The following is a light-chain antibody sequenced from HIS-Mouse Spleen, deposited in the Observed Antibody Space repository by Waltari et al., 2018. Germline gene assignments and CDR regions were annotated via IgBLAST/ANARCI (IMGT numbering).Light chain of an antibody. CDR1: SSDVGGYNH. J-gene: IGLJ1*01. CDR3: CSYAGSYTGV. CDR2: DVS. V-gene: IGLV2-11*01. Sequence: QSALTQPRPVSGSPGPSVTISCTGTSSDVGGYNHVSWYQQHPGKAPKLMIYDVSKRPSGVPDRFSGSKSGNTASLTISGLQAEDEADYYCCSYAGSYTGVFGTGTKVTVL.